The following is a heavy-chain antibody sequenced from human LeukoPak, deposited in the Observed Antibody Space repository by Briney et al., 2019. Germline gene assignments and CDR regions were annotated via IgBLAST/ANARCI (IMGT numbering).Heavy chain of an antibody. CDR3: ARGHSSGAFDI. V-gene: IGHV4-30-2*01. D-gene: IGHD4-11*01. Sequence: SETLSHTCAVSGGSISSGGYSWSWIRQPPGKGLEWIGYIYHSGSTYYNPSLKSRVTISVDRSKNQFSLKLSSVTAADTAVYYCARGHSSGAFDIWGQGTMVTVSS. J-gene: IGHJ3*02. CDR1: GGSISSGGYS. CDR2: IYHSGST.